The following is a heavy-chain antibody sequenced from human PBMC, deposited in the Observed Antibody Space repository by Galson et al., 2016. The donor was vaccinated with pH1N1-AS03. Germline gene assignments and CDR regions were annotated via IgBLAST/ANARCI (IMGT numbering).Heavy chain of an antibody. Sequence: VYGGSFNNYYWNWIRQSPGKGLEWVGEINHSGSTDYNPSLKSRVTISVDPSKNQISLNLNSVTAADTAVYYCARGSYSSGWYRGRNAFDIWGQGTMVTVSS. CDR3: ARGSYSSGWYRGRNAFDI. D-gene: IGHD6-19*01. V-gene: IGHV4-34*01. CDR1: GGSFNNYY. J-gene: IGHJ3*02. CDR2: INHSGST.